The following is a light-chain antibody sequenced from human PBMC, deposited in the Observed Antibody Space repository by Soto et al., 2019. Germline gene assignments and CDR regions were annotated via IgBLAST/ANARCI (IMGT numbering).Light chain of an antibody. V-gene: IGKV3-15*01. Sequence: TKYAGTLSVSPGERVTLSWSASQSVSSNLAWYQQKPGQAPRLLIYGASTRATGVPARFSGSGSGTDFTLTISSLQSGDFAVYYCQQYNNWPPITFGQGTRLEIK. CDR1: QSVSSN. CDR3: QQYNNWPPIT. J-gene: IGKJ5*01. CDR2: GAS.